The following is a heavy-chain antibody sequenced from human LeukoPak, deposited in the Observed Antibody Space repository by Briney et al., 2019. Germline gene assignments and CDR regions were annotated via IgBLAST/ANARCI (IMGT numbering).Heavy chain of an antibody. Sequence: PSETLSLTCTVSGGSINSYYWSWIRQPPGKGLEWIGYIYYSGSTNYNPSLKSRVTISLDTSKNKFSLKLSSVTAADTAVYYCARVPISTTARGYFDYWGQGTLVTVSS. CDR1: GGSINSYY. CDR2: IYYSGST. J-gene: IGHJ4*02. D-gene: IGHD4-17*01. V-gene: IGHV4-59*01. CDR3: ARVPISTTARGYFDY.